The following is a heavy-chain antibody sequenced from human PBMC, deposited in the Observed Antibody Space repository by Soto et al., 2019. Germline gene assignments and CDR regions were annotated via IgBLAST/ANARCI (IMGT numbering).Heavy chain of an antibody. Sequence: QVQLQQWGAGLLKPSETLSLTCAVYGGSFSGYYWSWIRQPPGKGLEWIGEINHSGSTNYNPSLKSRVTISVDTSKNQFSLKLSSVTAADTAVYYCARENVLATVYYYYYYMDVWGKGTTVTVSS. D-gene: IGHD3-3*02. V-gene: IGHV4-34*01. CDR1: GGSFSGYY. CDR2: INHSGST. J-gene: IGHJ6*03. CDR3: ARENVLATVYYYYYYMDV.